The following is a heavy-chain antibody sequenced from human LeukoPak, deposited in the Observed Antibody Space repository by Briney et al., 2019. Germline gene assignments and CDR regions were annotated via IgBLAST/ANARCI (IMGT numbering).Heavy chain of an antibody. V-gene: IGHV3-7*03. D-gene: IGHD2-15*01. CDR1: GFTFSGFW. CDR3: AKQLGYCSDGSCYFPY. CDR2: INSDGSEG. J-gene: IGHJ4*02. Sequence: GGSLRLSCAVSGFTFSGFWMSWSRQAPGKGLEWVASINSDGSEGYYADVVRGRFTISRDNAKNSLYLQINSLRAEDTAVYYCAKQLGYCSDGSCYFPYWGQGTLVTVSS.